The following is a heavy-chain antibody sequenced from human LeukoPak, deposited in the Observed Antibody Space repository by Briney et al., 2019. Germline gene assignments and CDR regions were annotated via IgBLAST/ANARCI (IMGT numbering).Heavy chain of an antibody. J-gene: IGHJ4*02. CDR2: ISYSGST. D-gene: IGHD5-12*01. CDR3: ARVSTGQAFGAYDLSFDF. CDR1: GGSIRSNTNYWGWNSSNY. Sequence: PSETLSLTCTVSGGSIRSNTNYWGWNSSNYWGWIRQPPGKGLEWIGYISYSGSTNYNPSLKSRVTVLVDTSKNQFSLNLSSVTAADTAIYYCARVSTGQAFGAYDLSFDFWGQGTLVTVSS. V-gene: IGHV4-61*05.